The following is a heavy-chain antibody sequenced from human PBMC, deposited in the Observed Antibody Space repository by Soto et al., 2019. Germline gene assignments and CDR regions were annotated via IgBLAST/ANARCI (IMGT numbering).Heavy chain of an antibody. CDR3: AKGFWGRAVAGNYFDH. Sequence: GGSLRLSCAASGFSFSNYAVSWVRQASGKRLEWVSSISDFGDTTYYADSVKGRFTISRDNSKNTLSLQMNSLRAEDTAVYYCAKGFWGRAVAGNYFDHWGLGTLVTVSS. CDR1: GFSFSNYA. D-gene: IGHD6-19*01. V-gene: IGHV3-23*01. CDR2: ISDFGDTT. J-gene: IGHJ4*02.